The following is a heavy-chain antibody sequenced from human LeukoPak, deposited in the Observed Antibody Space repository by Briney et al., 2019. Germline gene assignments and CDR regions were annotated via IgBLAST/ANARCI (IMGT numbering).Heavy chain of an antibody. Sequence: SETLSLTCTVSGGSISSYYWSWIRQSPGKGLEWIGYIYYSGSTNFNPSLKSRVTISVDTSKNQFSLKLSSVTAADTAVYYCARASSGWYNWFDPWGQGTLVTVSS. D-gene: IGHD6-19*01. J-gene: IGHJ5*02. CDR1: GGSISSYY. V-gene: IGHV4-59*01. CDR2: IYYSGST. CDR3: ARASSGWYNWFDP.